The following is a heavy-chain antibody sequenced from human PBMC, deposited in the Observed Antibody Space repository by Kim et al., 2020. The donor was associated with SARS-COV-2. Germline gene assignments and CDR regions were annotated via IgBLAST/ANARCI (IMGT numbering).Heavy chain of an antibody. CDR1: GGSISSGGYY. CDR3: ARELEGWFDP. CDR2: IYYSGST. Sequence: SETLSLTCTVSGGSISSGGYYWSWIRQHPGNGLEWIGYIYYSGSTYYNPSLKSRVTISVDTSKNQFSLKLSSVTAADTAVYYCARELEGWFDPWGQGTLVTVSS. D-gene: IGHD1-1*01. J-gene: IGHJ5*02. V-gene: IGHV4-31*03.